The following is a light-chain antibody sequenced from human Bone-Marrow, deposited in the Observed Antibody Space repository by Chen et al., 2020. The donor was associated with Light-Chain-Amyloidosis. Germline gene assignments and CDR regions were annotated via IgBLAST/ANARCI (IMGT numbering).Light chain of an antibody. J-gene: IGLJ2*01. V-gene: IGLV3-25*03. CDR1: DLPTKY. CDR2: RDT. CDR3: QSTDSSGTYEVI. Sequence: SYELTQPPSVSFSPRQTARITCSGDDLPTKYAYWYQQKPGQAPVLVIHRDTERPSGISERFSGSSSGTTATLTISGVQAEDEADYHCQSTDSSGTYEVIFGGGTKLTVL.